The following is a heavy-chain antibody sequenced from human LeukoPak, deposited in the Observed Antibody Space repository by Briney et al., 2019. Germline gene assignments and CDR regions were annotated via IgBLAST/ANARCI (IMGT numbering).Heavy chain of an antibody. CDR1: GFTFSSYA. D-gene: IGHD3-16*02. Sequence: GGSLRLSCAASGFTFSSYAMSWVRQAPGKGLEWVSAISGCGGSTYYADSVKGRFTISRDNSKNTLYLQMNSLRAEDTAVYYCAKNYDYVWGSYRHNYFDYWGQGTLVTVSS. V-gene: IGHV3-23*01. CDR2: ISGCGGST. CDR3: AKNYDYVWGSYRHNYFDY. J-gene: IGHJ4*02.